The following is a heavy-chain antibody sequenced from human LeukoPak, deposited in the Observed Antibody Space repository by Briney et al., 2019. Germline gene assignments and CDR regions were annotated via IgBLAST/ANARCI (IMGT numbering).Heavy chain of an antibody. CDR2: INTDGTVT. V-gene: IGHV3-74*01. CDR1: GFTFSRYW. CDR3: ATKQWLAPPPDS. D-gene: IGHD6-19*01. Sequence: GGSLRLSCAASGFTFSRYWMLWVRQAPGKGLESVSRINTDGTVTTYADSVKGRFTVSRDNADNTMFLQMNSVRDEETAVYYCATKQWLAPPPDSWGQGTPVTVSS. J-gene: IGHJ4*02.